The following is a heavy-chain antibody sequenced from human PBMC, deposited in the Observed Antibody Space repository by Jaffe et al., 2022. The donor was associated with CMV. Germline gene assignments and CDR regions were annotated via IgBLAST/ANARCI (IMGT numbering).Heavy chain of an antibody. V-gene: IGHV2-5*02. J-gene: IGHJ5*02. CDR3: AHTSLTAPKNWFLDGSSPNWFDP. D-gene: IGHD1-26*01. Sequence: QITLKESGPTLVKPTQTLTLTCTFSGFSLSTSGVGVGWIRQPPGKALEWLALIYWDDDKRYSPSLKSRLTITKDTSKNQVVLTMTNMDPVDTATYYCAHTSLTAPKNWFLDGSSPNWFDPWGQGTLVTVSS. CDR2: IYWDDDK. CDR1: GFSLSTSGVG.